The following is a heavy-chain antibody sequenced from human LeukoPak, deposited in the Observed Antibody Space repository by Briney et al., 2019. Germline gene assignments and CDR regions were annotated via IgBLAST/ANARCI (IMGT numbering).Heavy chain of an antibody. J-gene: IGHJ5*02. CDR1: GASISGFY. CDR2: IYYSGTT. D-gene: IGHD2-2*01. CDR3: ARVSCTSTSCPGWIDP. V-gene: IGHV4-59*01. Sequence: SETLSLTCSVSGASISGFYWSWIRQPPGKGLDWIGYIYYSGTTNYNPSLKSRVTISLDTSKKQLSLKLSSVTAADTAVYYCARVSCTSTSCPGWIDPWGQGTLVTVSS.